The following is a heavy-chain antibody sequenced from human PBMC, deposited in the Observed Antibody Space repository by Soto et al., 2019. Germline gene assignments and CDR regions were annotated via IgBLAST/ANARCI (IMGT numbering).Heavy chain of an antibody. Sequence: EVQLVESGGGLVKPGGSLRLSCAASGCTVSSYSMNWVRQAPGKGLAWVSSISSSSSYIYYADSVKGRFTISRDNAKNSLYLQMNSLRAEDTAVYYCARSTYDSGWPYYFDYWGQGTLVTVSS. D-gene: IGHD6-19*01. J-gene: IGHJ4*02. CDR1: GCTVSSYS. CDR3: ARSTYDSGWPYYFDY. CDR2: ISSSSSYI. V-gene: IGHV3-21*01.